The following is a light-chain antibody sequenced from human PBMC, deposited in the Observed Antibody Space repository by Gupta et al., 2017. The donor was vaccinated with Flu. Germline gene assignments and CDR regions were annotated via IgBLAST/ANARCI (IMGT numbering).Light chain of an antibody. Sequence: EIVMTQSPVTLSVSPGESATLSCRASQSVSSVLAWYQQKPGQAPRLLIYGGSTRAIGVPARFSGSGSGTEFTLTISSLQSEDFAVYYCQQDDNWPLTFGGGTKVEVK. V-gene: IGKV3-15*01. J-gene: IGKJ4*01. CDR1: QSVSSV. CDR3: QQDDNWPLT. CDR2: GGS.